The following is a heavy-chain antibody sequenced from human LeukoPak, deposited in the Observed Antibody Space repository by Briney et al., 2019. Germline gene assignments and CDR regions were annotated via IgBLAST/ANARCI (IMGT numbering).Heavy chain of an antibody. D-gene: IGHD3-10*01. Sequence: GSLRLSCAASGFTFRSYGMHWVRQAPGKGLEWVAVIWYDGSNKYYADSVKGRFTISRDNSKNTLYLQMNSLRAEDTAVYYCARGLAYYYGSGSYYLGYWGQGTLVTVSS. V-gene: IGHV3-33*01. CDR3: ARGLAYYYGSGSYYLGY. CDR2: IWYDGSNK. J-gene: IGHJ4*02. CDR1: GFTFRSYG.